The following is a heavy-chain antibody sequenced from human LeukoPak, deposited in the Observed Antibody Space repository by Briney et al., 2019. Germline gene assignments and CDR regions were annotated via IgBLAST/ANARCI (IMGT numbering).Heavy chain of an antibody. CDR2: LNREGTRS. V-gene: IGHV3-74*01. CDR1: GFTPCDYW. Sequence: GGSPRHSRAASGFTPCDYWMCCVCDSPRGGEWSVSRLNREGTRSSYADAVKGWFTVSRDNAENTLNLEMNSLRAEDTAVYYCARDGDDMAGGIMIGSYFDFWGQGTLVTVSS. D-gene: IGHD3-10*01. CDR3: ARDGDDMAGGIMIGSYFDF. J-gene: IGHJ4*02.